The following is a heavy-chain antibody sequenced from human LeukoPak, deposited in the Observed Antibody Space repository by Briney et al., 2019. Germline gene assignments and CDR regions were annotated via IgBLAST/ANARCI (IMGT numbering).Heavy chain of an antibody. CDR1: GYSFTSYW. CDR2: IYPGDSDT. D-gene: IGHD4-23*01. J-gene: IGHJ4*02. Sequence: GESLKISCKGSGYSFTSYWIGWVRQMPGKGLEWMGIIYPGDSDTRYSPSFQGQVTFSADKSISTAYLQWSSLKASDTAMYFCARHGGYGGNQKAHFDYWGQGTLVTVSS. V-gene: IGHV5-51*01. CDR3: ARHGGYGGNQKAHFDY.